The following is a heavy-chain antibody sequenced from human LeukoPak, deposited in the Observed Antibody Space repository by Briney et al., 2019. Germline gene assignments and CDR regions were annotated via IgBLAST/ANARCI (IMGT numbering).Heavy chain of an antibody. V-gene: IGHV4-34*01. D-gene: IGHD5-24*01. CDR3: ARVMREESRDGYNLDVDDY. CDR2: INHSGST. CDR1: GGSFSGYY. J-gene: IGHJ4*02. Sequence: SETLSLTCAVYGGSFSGYYWSWIRQPPGKGLEWIGEINHSGSTNYNPSLKSRVTTSVDTSKNQFSLKLSSVTAADTAVYYCARVMREESRDGYNLDVDDYWGQGTLVTVSS.